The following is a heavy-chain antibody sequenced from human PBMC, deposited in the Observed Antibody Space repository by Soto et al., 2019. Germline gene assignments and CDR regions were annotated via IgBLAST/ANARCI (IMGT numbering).Heavy chain of an antibody. V-gene: IGHV3-48*01. D-gene: IGHD2-2*01. CDR3: ASLKVVPALRLKKNAFDI. Sequence: EVQLVESGGGLVQPGGSLRLSCAASGFTFSSYSMNWVRQAPGKGLEWGSYISSSSSTIYYADSVKGRFTISRDNAKNSLYLQMNSLRAEDTAVYYCASLKVVPALRLKKNAFDIWGQGTMVTVSS. CDR1: GFTFSSYS. J-gene: IGHJ3*02. CDR2: ISSSSSTI.